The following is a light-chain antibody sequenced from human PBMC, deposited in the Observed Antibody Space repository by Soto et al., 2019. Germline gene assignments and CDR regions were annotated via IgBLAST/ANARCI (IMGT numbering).Light chain of an antibody. J-gene: IGLJ1*01. CDR1: SSNVGGNP. CDR3: ASWDVSLNGPV. CDR2: TKT. V-gene: IGLV1-44*01. Sequence: QSVLTQPPSASGTPGQRVTISCSGSSSNVGGNPVNWYQHVPTTAPKLLIYTKTQRPSGVPDRFSGSKSGTSASLAISGLQSEDEADYYCASWDVSLNGPVFGTGTKLTVL.